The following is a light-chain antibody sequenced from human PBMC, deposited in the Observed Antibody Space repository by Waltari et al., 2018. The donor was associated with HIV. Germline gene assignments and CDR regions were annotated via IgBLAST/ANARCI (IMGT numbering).Light chain of an antibody. CDR3: AAWDDSLSVVM. J-gene: IGLJ3*02. Sequence: QSVLTQPPSASGTPGQTVTISCSGSSSNIEINYVSWYQQLPGPAPKVLIYKRNRRPSGFPDRFSGSKSGTSASLAISGLRSEDEADYYCAAWDDSLSVVMFGGGTKLTVL. CDR1: SSNIEINY. CDR2: KRN. V-gene: IGLV1-47*01.